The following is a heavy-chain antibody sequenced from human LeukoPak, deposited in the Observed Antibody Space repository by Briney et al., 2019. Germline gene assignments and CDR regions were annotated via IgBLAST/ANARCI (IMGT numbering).Heavy chain of an antibody. V-gene: IGHV3-33*03. Sequence: GGSLRLSCAASGFTFSSYGMHWVRQAPGKGLEWVAVIWYDGRNKFYADSLKGRFTISRDNSKNTLYLQMNSLRAEDTAVYYCAKGLDIVGVPFDYWGQGTLVTVPS. J-gene: IGHJ4*02. D-gene: IGHD1-26*01. CDR2: IWYDGRNK. CDR3: AKGLDIVGVPFDY. CDR1: GFTFSSYG.